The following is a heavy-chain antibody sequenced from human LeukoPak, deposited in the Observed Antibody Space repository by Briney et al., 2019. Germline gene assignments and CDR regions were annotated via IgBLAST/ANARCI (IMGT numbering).Heavy chain of an antibody. CDR3: AKEDGKVAGSLRYSDY. CDR1: GFTFSNYA. V-gene: IGHV3-23*01. CDR2: ISGSGGSR. D-gene: IGHD6-19*01. J-gene: IGHJ4*02. Sequence: GSLRLSCAASGFTFSNYAVSWVRQAPGKGLEWVSGISGSGGSRDYADSVKGRFTISRDNPKNTLYLQMSSLRAEDTAVYYCAKEDGKVAGSLRYSDYWGQGTLVTVSS.